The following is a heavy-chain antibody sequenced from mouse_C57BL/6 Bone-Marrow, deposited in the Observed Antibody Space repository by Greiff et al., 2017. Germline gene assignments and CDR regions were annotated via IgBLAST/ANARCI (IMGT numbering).Heavy chain of an antibody. V-gene: IGHV1-18*01. Sequence: VQLQQSGPELVKPGASVKIPCKASGYTFTDYNMDWVKQSHGKSLEWIGDINPNNGGTIYNQKFKGKATLTVDKSSSTAYMELRSLTSEDTAVYYCARGGYYGSKGRYYYAMDYWGQGTSVTVSS. J-gene: IGHJ4*01. CDR1: GYTFTDYN. CDR2: INPNNGGT. CDR3: ARGGYYGSKGRYYYAMDY. D-gene: IGHD1-1*01.